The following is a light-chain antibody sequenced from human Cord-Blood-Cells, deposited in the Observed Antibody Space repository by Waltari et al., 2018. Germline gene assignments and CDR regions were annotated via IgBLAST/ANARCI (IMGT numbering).Light chain of an antibody. CDR1: QSISSY. Sequence: DIQMTQSPSSQSASVGDRVSITCRASQSISSYLNWYQQKPGKSPKRLIYAASSLQSGVPSRFSGSGSGTDFTLTISSLQPEDFATYYCQQSYSTPQTFGQGTKLEIK. CDR2: AAS. J-gene: IGKJ2*01. V-gene: IGKV1-39*01. CDR3: QQSYSTPQT.